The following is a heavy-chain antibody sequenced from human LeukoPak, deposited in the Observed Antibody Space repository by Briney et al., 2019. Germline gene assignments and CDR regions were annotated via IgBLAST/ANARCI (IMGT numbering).Heavy chain of an antibody. CDR3: AKAPCSGGSCSSRFFDP. Sequence: GSLRLSCAASGFTLSSYAMSWVRQAPGKGLEWVSAISGSGGSTYYADSVKGRFTISRDNSKNTLYMQMNSLRAEDTAVYYCAKAPCSGGSCSSRFFDPWGQGTLVTVSS. CDR1: GFTLSSYA. J-gene: IGHJ5*02. D-gene: IGHD2-15*01. CDR2: ISGSGGST. V-gene: IGHV3-23*01.